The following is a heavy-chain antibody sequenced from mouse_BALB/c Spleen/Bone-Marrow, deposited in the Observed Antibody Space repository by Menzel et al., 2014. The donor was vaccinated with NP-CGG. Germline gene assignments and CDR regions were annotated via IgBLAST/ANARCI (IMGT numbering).Heavy chain of an antibody. J-gene: IGHJ4*01. Sequence: VQLKESGAELVEPGASVKLSCTASGFNIKDTYMYWVKQRPEQGLEWIGKIDPANGNTKYDPKFQGKATITADTSSNTAYLQLSSLTSEDTVVYYCAVYDGYAMDYWGQGTSVTVSS. D-gene: IGHD2-3*01. CDR3: AVYDGYAMDY. V-gene: IGHV14-3*02. CDR1: GFNIKDTY. CDR2: IDPANGNT.